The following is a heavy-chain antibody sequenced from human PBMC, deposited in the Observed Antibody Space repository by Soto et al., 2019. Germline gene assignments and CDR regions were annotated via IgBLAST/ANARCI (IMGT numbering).Heavy chain of an antibody. D-gene: IGHD1-1*01. Sequence: ASVKVSCKASGYTFTSYDIYWVRQATGQGLEWMGWMNPNTGNSGYAQKFQGRVTMTSDTSISTAHMELSSLRSEDTAVYYCARRAETNGWNGFGADKYYFDFWGQGTLVT. CDR1: GYTFTSYD. J-gene: IGHJ4*02. V-gene: IGHV1-8*01. CDR2: MNPNTGNS. CDR3: ARRAETNGWNGFGADKYYFDF.